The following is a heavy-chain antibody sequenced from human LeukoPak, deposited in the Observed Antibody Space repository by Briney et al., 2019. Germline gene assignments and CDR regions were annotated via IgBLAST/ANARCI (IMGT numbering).Heavy chain of an antibody. D-gene: IGHD3-16*01. Sequence: PGGSLRLSCGASGFTLAEYAIHWVRHPPGRGLEWVSLITENAGTTFYADSVKGRFTISRDNSKNSVYLQMNSLRPEDTALYYCARDYWGSYEYWGQGTLVTVSS. CDR1: GFTLAEYA. V-gene: IGHV3-43*02. CDR3: ARDYWGSYEY. J-gene: IGHJ4*02. CDR2: ITENAGTT.